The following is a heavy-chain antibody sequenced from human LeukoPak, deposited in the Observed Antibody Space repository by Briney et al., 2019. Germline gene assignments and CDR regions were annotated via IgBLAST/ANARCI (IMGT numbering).Heavy chain of an antibody. CDR1: GGSISSNY. CDR2: IYYSGST. Sequence: KPSETLSLTCTVSGGSISSNYWSWIRQPPGKGLEWIGYIYYSGSTNYNPSLKSRVTISVHTSKNQFSLKLSSVTAAHTAVYYCARGAALAGHLRKYWYFHLWGRGTLVTVSS. J-gene: IGHJ2*01. V-gene: IGHV4-59*01. D-gene: IGHD6-19*01. CDR3: ARGAALAGHLRKYWYFHL.